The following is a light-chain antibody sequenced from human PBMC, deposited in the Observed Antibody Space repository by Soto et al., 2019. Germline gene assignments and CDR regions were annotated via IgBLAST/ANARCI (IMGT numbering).Light chain of an antibody. CDR1: QSVSSSY. CDR3: HQYDTLPRT. Sequence: EIVLTQSPATLSLSPGERATLSCRASQSVSSSYLAWYQQKPGQAPRLLIYGAANRASGIPARFCGSGSGTEFTLTISRLEPEDFAVSYCHQYDTLPRTFGQGTKVEIK. CDR2: GAA. J-gene: IGKJ1*01. V-gene: IGKV3-20*01.